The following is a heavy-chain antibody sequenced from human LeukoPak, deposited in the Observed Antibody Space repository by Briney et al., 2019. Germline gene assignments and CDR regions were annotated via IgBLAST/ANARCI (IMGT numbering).Heavy chain of an antibody. Sequence: PSQTLSLTCTVSGCSISSGDYYWSWIRQPPGKGLEWIGYIYYSGSTYYNPSLKSRVTISVDTSKNQFSLKLSSVTAADTAVYYCARELEYCSSTSCLKAFDIWGQGTMVTVSS. CDR3: ARELEYCSSTSCLKAFDI. CDR2: IYYSGST. CDR1: GCSISSGDYY. J-gene: IGHJ3*02. V-gene: IGHV4-30-4*01. D-gene: IGHD2-2*01.